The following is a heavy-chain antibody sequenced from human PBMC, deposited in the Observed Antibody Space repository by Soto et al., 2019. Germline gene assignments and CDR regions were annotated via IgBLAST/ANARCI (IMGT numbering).Heavy chain of an antibody. CDR2: VSGYNGDT. CDR1: GYTFSRYG. D-gene: IGHD2-8*01. J-gene: IGHJ6*02. Sequence: QGQLVQSGPEVKKPGASVKVSCKASGYTFSRYGISWVRQAPGQGLEWMGWVSGYNGDTKYAQKVQGRVTMTIDTSTYTADMELRSLTSDDTAIYYCAKNGQPPYYYYGMDVWGQGTTVTVSS. CDR3: AKNGQPPYYYYGMDV. V-gene: IGHV1-18*01.